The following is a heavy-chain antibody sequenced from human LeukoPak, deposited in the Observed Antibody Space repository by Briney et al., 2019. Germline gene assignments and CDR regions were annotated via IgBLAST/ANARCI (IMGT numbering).Heavy chain of an antibody. D-gene: IGHD3-16*02. J-gene: IGHJ4*02. Sequence: PSETLSLTCTVSGGSISNYYWSWIRQPAGKGLEWIGRIYTSGSTNYNPSLKSRVTMSVDTSKNQFSLKLNSVTAADTAVYYCARGPYDYVWGSYRYYFDYWGQGTLVTVSS. CDR1: GGSISNYY. V-gene: IGHV4-4*07. CDR3: ARGPYDYVWGSYRYYFDY. CDR2: IYTSGST.